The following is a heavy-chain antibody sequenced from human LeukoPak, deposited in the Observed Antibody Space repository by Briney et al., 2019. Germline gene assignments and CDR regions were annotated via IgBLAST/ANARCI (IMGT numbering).Heavy chain of an antibody. CDR1: GFTFSSYA. CDR2: IKQDGSEK. D-gene: IGHD1-26*01. V-gene: IGHV3-7*01. J-gene: IGHJ4*02. Sequence: PGGSLRLSCAASGFTFSSYAMSWVRQAPGKGLEWVANIKQDGSEKYYVDSVKGRFTISRDNAKNSLYLQMNSLRAEDTAVYYCARERGSYAADFDYWGQGTLVTVSS. CDR3: ARERGSYAADFDY.